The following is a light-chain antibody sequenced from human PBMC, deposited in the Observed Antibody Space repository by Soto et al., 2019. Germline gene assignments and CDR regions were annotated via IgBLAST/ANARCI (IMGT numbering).Light chain of an antibody. CDR2: EVT. J-gene: IGLJ2*01. CDR3: SSFAGGRNPVL. V-gene: IGLV2-8*01. CDR1: SSDVGGYNY. Sequence: QSALTQPPSASGSLGQSVTISCTGTSSDVGGYNYVSWHQQHPGKAPKVMIYEVTKRPPGVPDRFSGSNSGNTASLTVSGLQAEDEADYYCSSFAGGRNPVLLGGGTKLTVL.